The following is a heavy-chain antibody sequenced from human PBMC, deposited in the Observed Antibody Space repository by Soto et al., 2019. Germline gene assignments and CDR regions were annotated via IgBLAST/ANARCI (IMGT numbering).Heavy chain of an antibody. Sequence: PGGSLRLSCAASGFTFSTYWMHWVRQAPGKGLVWVSRINSDGSTTNYADSVKGRFTISRDNAKNTLYLQMNSLRAEDTAVYYCAKVRRWEDYFDYWGQGTLVTVSS. CDR3: AKVRRWEDYFDY. CDR1: GFTFSTYW. V-gene: IGHV3-74*01. CDR2: INSDGSTT. D-gene: IGHD1-26*01. J-gene: IGHJ4*02.